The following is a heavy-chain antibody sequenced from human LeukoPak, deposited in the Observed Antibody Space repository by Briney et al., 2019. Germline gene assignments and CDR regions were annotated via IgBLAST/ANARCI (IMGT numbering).Heavy chain of an antibody. V-gene: IGHV1-69*05. CDR2: IIPIFGTA. CDR1: GGTYSSYA. Sequence: SVKVSCKASGGTYSSYAISWVRQAPGQGLEWMGGIIPIFGTANYAQKFQGRVTITTDESTSTAYMELSSLRSEDTAVYYCARGNLEWLFVWDYWGQGTLVTVSS. J-gene: IGHJ4*02. D-gene: IGHD3-3*01. CDR3: ARGNLEWLFVWDY.